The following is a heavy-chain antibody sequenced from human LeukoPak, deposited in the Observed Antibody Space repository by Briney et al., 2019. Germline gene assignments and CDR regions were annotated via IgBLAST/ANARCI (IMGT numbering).Heavy chain of an antibody. Sequence: GGSLRLSCAASGFTFSSYAMSWVRRAPGKGLEWVSAISGSGGSTYYADSVKGRFTISRDNSKNTLYLQMNSLRAEDTAVYYCAKDSYSSGWYNDAFDIWGQGTMVTVSS. CDR2: ISGSGGST. J-gene: IGHJ3*02. V-gene: IGHV3-23*01. CDR3: AKDSYSSGWYNDAFDI. CDR1: GFTFSSYA. D-gene: IGHD6-19*01.